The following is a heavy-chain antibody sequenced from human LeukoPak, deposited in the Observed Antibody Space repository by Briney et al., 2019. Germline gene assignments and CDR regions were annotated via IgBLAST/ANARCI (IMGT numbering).Heavy chain of an antibody. V-gene: IGHV3-48*03. CDR1: GFIFSSYE. CDR3: AMATTGYAAVWYFDL. D-gene: IGHD3-9*01. J-gene: IGHJ2*01. Sequence: GGSLRLSCAASGFIFSSYEMDWVRQAPGKGLEWFSYISGSGRTIKYADSVKGRFTVSRDNAKNSLYLQMNSLRAEDTAIYYCAMATTGYAAVWYFDLWGRGTLVTVSS. CDR2: ISGSGRTI.